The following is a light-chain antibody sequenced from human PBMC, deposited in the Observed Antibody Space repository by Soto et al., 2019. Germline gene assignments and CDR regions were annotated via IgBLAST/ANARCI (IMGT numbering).Light chain of an antibody. CDR3: ATWDDRVPGIV. Sequence: QAVVSQPPSASGTPGQRVTISCSGGTSNIGNNAVNWYRQLPNMDPQLLIYLTDQRPSGVPDRFSGSKSGTSVSLAISGLQSDDEADYYCATWDDRVPGIVFGGGTKVTVL. J-gene: IGLJ2*01. CDR2: LTD. CDR1: TSNIGNNA. V-gene: IGLV1-44*01.